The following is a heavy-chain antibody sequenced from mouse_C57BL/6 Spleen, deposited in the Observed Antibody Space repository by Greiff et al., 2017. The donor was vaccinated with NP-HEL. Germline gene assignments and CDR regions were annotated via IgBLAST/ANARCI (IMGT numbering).Heavy chain of an antibody. Sequence: QVQLQQSGPGLVQPSQSLSITCTVSGFSLTSYGVHWVRQSPGKGLEWLGVIWSGGSTDYNAAFISRLSISKDNSKSQVFFKMNSLQADDTAIYYCARNGDDGYYVYWYFDVWGTGTTVTVSS. V-gene: IGHV2-2*01. CDR3: ARNGDDGYYVYWYFDV. CDR1: GFSLTSYG. D-gene: IGHD2-3*01. J-gene: IGHJ1*03. CDR2: IWSGGST.